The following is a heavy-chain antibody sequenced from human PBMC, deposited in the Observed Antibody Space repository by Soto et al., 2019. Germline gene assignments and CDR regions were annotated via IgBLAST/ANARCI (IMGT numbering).Heavy chain of an antibody. CDR2: IYSGGST. Sequence: QPGGSLRLSCAASGFTVSSNYMSWVRQAPGKGLEWVSVIYSGGSTYYADSVKGRFTISRDNSKNTLYLQMNSLRAEDTAVYYCARDPGGYDSSGYLEPVWGQGTLVTVSS. J-gene: IGHJ4*02. D-gene: IGHD3-22*01. V-gene: IGHV3-53*01. CDR1: GFTVSSNY. CDR3: ARDPGGYDSSGYLEPV.